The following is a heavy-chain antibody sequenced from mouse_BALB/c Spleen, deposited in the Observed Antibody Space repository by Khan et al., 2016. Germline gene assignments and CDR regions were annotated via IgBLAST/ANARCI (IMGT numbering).Heavy chain of an antibody. V-gene: IGHV2-6-7*01. CDR1: GFSIIAYG. CDR3: ARAGWGYYAMDY. CDR2: IWGDGST. Sequence: QVQLKESGPGLVAPSQSLSITCTVSGFSIIAYGVNWVRQPPGKGLEWLGMIWGDGSTDYNSALKSRLNITKDNSRSQVFLKMNSLRTDDTAKYYCARAGWGYYAMDYWGQGTSVTVSS. J-gene: IGHJ4*01. D-gene: IGHD2-2*01.